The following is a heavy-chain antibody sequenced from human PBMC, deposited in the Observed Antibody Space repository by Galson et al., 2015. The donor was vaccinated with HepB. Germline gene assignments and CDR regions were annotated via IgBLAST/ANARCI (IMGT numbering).Heavy chain of an antibody. CDR3: ARGLTKNLVPSDVY. V-gene: IGHV3-30*04. D-gene: IGHD6-13*01. CDR1: GFTFSSYA. Sequence: SLRLSCAASGFTFSSYAMHWVRQAPGKGLEWVAVISYDGSNKYYADSVKGRFTMSRDNSKNTLYLQMNSLRAEDTAVYYCARGLTKNLVPSDVYWGQGTLVTVSS. J-gene: IGHJ4*02. CDR2: ISYDGSNK.